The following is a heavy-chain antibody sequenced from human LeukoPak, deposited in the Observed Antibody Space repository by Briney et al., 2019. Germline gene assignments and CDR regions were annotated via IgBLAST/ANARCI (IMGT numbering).Heavy chain of an antibody. V-gene: IGHV3-30*18. CDR2: ITYDGSNK. CDR1: GFTFRSYG. J-gene: IGHJ6*02. D-gene: IGHD6-19*01. CDR3: AKDRRIAVAGYYGMDV. Sequence: GGSLRLSCAASGFTFRSYGMHWVRQAPGKGLEWVAVITYDGSNKYYADSVKGRFTISRDNSKNTLYLQMNSLRAEDTAVYYCAKDRRIAVAGYYGMDVWGQGTTVTVSS.